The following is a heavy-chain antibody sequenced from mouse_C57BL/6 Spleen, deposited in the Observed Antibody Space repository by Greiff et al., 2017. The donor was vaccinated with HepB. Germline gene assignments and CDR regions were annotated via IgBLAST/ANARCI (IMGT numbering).Heavy chain of an antibody. CDR3: ARSTFITRTGDY. J-gene: IGHJ2*01. Sequence: QVQLKQPGAELVKPGASVKLSCKASGYTFTSYWMQWVKQRPGQGLEWIGEIDPSDSYTNYNQKFKGKATLTVDTSSSTAYMQLSSLTSEDSAVYYCARSTFITRTGDYWGQGTTLTVSS. CDR2: IDPSDSYT. CDR1: GYTFTSYW. V-gene: IGHV1-50*01. D-gene: IGHD1-1*01.